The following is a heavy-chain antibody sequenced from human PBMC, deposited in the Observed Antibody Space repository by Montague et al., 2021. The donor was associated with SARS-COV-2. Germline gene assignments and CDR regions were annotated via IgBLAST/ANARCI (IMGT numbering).Heavy chain of an antibody. CDR1: AGSISTNSYY. V-gene: IGHV4-39*02. Sequence: SETLSLTCTVSAGSISTNSYYWAWIRQPPGNGLEWIGSISYSGSTYFNPSLESRPTMSVDTSKNHFSLKLSSVTAADTAVYYCARLWDFYGSGSYKNSWFDPWGQGTRVTVSS. D-gene: IGHD3-10*01. CDR2: ISYSGST. CDR3: ARLWDFYGSGSYKNSWFDP. J-gene: IGHJ5*02.